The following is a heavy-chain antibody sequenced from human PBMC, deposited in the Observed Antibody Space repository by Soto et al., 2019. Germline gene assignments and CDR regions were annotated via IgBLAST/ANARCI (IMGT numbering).Heavy chain of an antibody. CDR2: INHSGST. CDR1: GGSFSGYY. J-gene: IGHJ3*02. Sequence: SETLSLTCAVYGGSFSGYYWSWIRQPPGKGLEWIGEINHSGSTNYNPSIKSRVTISVDTSKNQFSLKLSSVTAADTAVYYCARDLDCSGGSCYPKGAFDIWGQGTMVTVSS. D-gene: IGHD2-15*01. V-gene: IGHV4-34*01. CDR3: ARDLDCSGGSCYPKGAFDI.